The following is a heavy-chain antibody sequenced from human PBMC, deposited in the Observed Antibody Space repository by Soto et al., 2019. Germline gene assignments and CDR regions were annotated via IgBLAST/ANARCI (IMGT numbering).Heavy chain of an antibody. CDR3: TSTYYDILIGYKSHYYYYYGMDV. V-gene: IGHV3-73*01. D-gene: IGHD3-9*01. CDR2: IRSKANSYAT. Sequence: EVQLVESGGGLVQPGGSLKLSCAASGFTFSGSAMHWVRQASGKGLEWVGRIRSKANSYATAYAASVKGRFTISRDDSKNTAYLQMNSLKTEDTAVYYCTSTYYDILIGYKSHYYYYYGMDVWGQGTTVTVSS. J-gene: IGHJ6*02. CDR1: GFTFSGSA.